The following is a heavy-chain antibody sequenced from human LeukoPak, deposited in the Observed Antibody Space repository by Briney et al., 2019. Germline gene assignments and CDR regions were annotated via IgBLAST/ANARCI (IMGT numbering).Heavy chain of an antibody. CDR2: INQDGSEK. Sequence: GGSLRLSCAASGFTFSSYWMSWVRQAPGKGLEWVANINQDGSEKYYVDSVKGRFTISRDNAKNSLYLQMNSQRAEDTAVYYCAREPMVRGVITTCFDYWGQETLVTVSS. CDR1: GFTFSSYW. J-gene: IGHJ4*02. CDR3: AREPMVRGVITTCFDY. V-gene: IGHV3-7*03. D-gene: IGHD3-10*01.